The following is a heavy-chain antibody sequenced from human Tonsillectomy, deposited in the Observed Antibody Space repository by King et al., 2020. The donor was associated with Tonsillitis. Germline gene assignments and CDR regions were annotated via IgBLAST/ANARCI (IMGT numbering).Heavy chain of an antibody. CDR2: INQDGSLK. Sequence: VQLVESGGGLVQPGGSVRLSCAASGFTFSTYWMSLVRQAPGKGLEWVANINQDGSLKSYVDSVRGRFIISRDNAKKSLYLQMNDMRAGDTAVYFCAREGSGDYGDSWGYWGRGTLVVVSS. CDR3: AREGSGDYGDSWGY. CDR1: GFTFSTYW. D-gene: IGHD4-17*01. J-gene: IGHJ4*02. V-gene: IGHV3-7*03.